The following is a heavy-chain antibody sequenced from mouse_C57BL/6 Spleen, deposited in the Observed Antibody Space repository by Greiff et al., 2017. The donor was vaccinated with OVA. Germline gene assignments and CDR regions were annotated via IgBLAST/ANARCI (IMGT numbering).Heavy chain of an antibody. J-gene: IGHJ3*01. CDR1: GYTFTSYW. CDR2: IHPNSGST. V-gene: IGHV1-64*01. CDR3: AGGGSCHLFAY. D-gene: IGHD1-1*01. Sequence: QVQLKQPGAELVKPGASVKLSCKASGYTFTSYWMHWVKQRPGQGLEWIGMIHPNSGSTNYNEKFKSKATLTVEKSYSKAYMQLSRLTSEDAAVYYCAGGGSCHLFAYWGQGTLVTVSA.